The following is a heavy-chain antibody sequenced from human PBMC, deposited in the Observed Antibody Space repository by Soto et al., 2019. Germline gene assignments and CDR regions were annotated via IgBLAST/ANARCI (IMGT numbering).Heavy chain of an antibody. D-gene: IGHD6-13*01. Sequence: QVQLVQSGAEVKKPGASVKVSCKASGYTFTSYYMHWVRQAPGQGLEWMGIINPSGGSASYAQKYQEKVTIITDTAKSTVYMELSSLKSDATSFSYCARAGDSRDPALDHWGQGTPVTVS. V-gene: IGHV1-46*01. J-gene: IGHJ4*02. CDR3: ARAGDSRDPALDH. CDR2: INPSGGSA. CDR1: GYTFTSYY.